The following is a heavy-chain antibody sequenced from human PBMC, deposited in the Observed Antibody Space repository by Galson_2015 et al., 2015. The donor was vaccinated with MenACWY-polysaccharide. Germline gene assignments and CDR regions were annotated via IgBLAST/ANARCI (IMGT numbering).Heavy chain of an antibody. CDR1: GFTFSGSL. Sequence: SLRLSCAASGFTFSGSLIHWVRQASGKGLEWVARIRSKADNYATAYAASVKGRFTISRDDSKNTAYLQMNGLKTEDTAIYYCSGAYDITPLWGQGTLVTVSS. CDR2: IRSKADNYAT. CDR3: SGAYDITPL. D-gene: IGHD3-22*01. J-gene: IGHJ4*02. V-gene: IGHV3-73*01.